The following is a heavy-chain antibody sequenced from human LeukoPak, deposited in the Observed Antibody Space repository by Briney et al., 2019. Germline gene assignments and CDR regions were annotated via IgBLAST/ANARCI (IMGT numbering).Heavy chain of an antibody. D-gene: IGHD3-9*01. CDR2: IYHSGST. Sequence: SETLSLTCAVSGGSISSGGYSWSWIRQPPGKGLEWIGYIYHSGSTYYNPSLKSRVAISVGRSKNQFSLKLSSVTAADTAVYYCARGYISHYFDYWGQGTLVTVSS. CDR3: ARGYISHYFDY. V-gene: IGHV4-30-2*01. J-gene: IGHJ4*02. CDR1: GGSISSGGYS.